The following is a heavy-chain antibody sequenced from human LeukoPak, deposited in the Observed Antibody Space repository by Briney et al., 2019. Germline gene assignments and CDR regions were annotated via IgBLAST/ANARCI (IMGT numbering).Heavy chain of an antibody. CDR2: IYYSGST. J-gene: IGHJ4*02. D-gene: IGHD6-19*01. V-gene: IGHV4-39*07. CDR1: GGSFSSSDYY. CDR3: ARRQWLVPFDY. Sequence: PSETLSLTCTVSGGSFSSSDYYWGWIRQPPGKGLEWIGSIYYSGSTYYNPSLKSRVTISVDTSKNQFSLKLSSVTAADTAVYYCARRQWLVPFDYWGQGTLVTVSS.